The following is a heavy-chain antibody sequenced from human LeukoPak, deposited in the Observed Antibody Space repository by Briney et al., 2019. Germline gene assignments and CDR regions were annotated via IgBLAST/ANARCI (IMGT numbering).Heavy chain of an antibody. CDR2: INTNTGNP. V-gene: IGHV7-4-1*02. CDR3: ARLRAPGQWLVKGGAFDI. J-gene: IGHJ3*02. Sequence: ASVKVSCKASGYTFTSYAMNWVRQAPGQGLEWMGWINTNTGNPKYAQGFTGRFVFSLDTSVSTAYLQISSLKAEDTAVYYCARLRAPGQWLVKGGAFDIWGQGTMVTVSS. CDR1: GYTFTSYA. D-gene: IGHD6-19*01.